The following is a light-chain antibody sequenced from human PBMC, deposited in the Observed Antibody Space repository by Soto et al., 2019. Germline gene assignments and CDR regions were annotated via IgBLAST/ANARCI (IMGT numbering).Light chain of an antibody. J-gene: IGLJ1*01. CDR3: SSYTSSTREV. CDR1: SRDVGGYNY. V-gene: IGLV2-14*01. CDR2: DVS. Sequence: VLPQPASVSGSPLQAITLSCTGTSRDVGGYNYVSWYQQHPGKAPKLMIYDVSSRPSGVYNRFSGSKSGNTASLTISGLQAEDEADYYCSSYTSSTREVFGTGTKVTVL.